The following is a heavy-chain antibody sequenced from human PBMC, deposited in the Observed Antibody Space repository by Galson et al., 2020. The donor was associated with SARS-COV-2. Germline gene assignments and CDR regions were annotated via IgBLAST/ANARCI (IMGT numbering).Heavy chain of an antibody. Sequence: GESLKISCAASGFTFSSYGMHWVRQAPGKGLEWVAVISYDGSNKYYADSVKGRFTISRDNSKNTLYLQMNSLRAEDTAVYYCAKEGLGYSNYLTLPHCDYWGQGTLVTVSS. D-gene: IGHD4-4*01. CDR2: ISYDGSNK. CDR1: GFTFSSYG. V-gene: IGHV3-30*18. CDR3: AKEGLGYSNYLTLPHCDY. J-gene: IGHJ4*02.